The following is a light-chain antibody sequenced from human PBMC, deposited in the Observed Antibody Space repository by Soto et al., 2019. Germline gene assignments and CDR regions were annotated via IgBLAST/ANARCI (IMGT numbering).Light chain of an antibody. CDR3: QHYNSYSEE. Sequence: DIQLTQSPSFLSASVGDRVTITCRASQGTSSYLAWYQQRPGKAPKLLIYDAPTLKSGVPSRFSGSGSGTEFTLTISSLQPDDFATDYCQHYNSYSEEFGQGTK. CDR1: QGTSSY. CDR2: DAP. V-gene: IGKV1-9*01. J-gene: IGKJ1*01.